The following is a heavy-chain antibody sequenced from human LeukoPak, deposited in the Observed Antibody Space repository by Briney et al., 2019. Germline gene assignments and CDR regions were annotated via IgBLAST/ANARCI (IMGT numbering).Heavy chain of an antibody. CDR2: ISYDGSNK. D-gene: IGHD3-16*01. J-gene: IGHJ4*02. CDR1: GFTFSSYG. V-gene: IGHV3-30*03. CDR3: ARDSWGFDS. Sequence: GGSLRLSCAASGFTFSSYGMHWVRQAPGKGLEWVAVISYDGSNKYYADSVKGRFTISRDNSKNTVDLQMDSLRAEDTAVYYCARDSWGFDSWGQGALVTVSS.